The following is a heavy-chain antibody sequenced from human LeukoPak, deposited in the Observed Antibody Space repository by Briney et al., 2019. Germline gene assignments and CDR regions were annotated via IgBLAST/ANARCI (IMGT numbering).Heavy chain of an antibody. V-gene: IGHV3-30*02. CDR1: GFTFNNYG. Sequence: GGSLRLSCAASGFTFNNYGMHWVRQAPGKGLEWVAFIRYDGSNTYYADSVKGRFTISRDNAKNSLYLQMNSLRAEDTAMYYCARERITLVRGVYHEDIDYWGQGTLVTVSS. J-gene: IGHJ4*02. CDR2: IRYDGSNT. CDR3: ARERITLVRGVYHEDIDY. D-gene: IGHD3-10*01.